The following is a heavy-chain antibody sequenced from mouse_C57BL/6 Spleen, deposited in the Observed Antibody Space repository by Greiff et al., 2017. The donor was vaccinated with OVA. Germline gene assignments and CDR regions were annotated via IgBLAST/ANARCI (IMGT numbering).Heavy chain of an antibody. CDR1: GYTFTSYW. CDR3: AILYDDYAMDY. D-gene: IGHD2-12*01. J-gene: IGHJ4*01. CDR2: IHPSDSDT. V-gene: IGHV1-74*01. Sequence: QVQLKQPGAELVKPGASVKVSCKASGYTFTSYWMHWVKQRPGQGLEWIGRIHPSDSDTNYNQKFKGKATLTVDKSSSTAYMQLSSLTSEDSAVYYCAILYDDYAMDYWGQGTSVTVSS.